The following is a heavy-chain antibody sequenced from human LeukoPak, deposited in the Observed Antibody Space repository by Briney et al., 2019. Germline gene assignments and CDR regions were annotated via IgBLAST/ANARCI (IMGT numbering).Heavy chain of an antibody. V-gene: IGHV4-31*03. CDR3: ARSHYDTLTGWYYFDY. CDR1: GGSISSGGYY. Sequence: PSQTLSLTCTVSGGSISSGGYYWSWIRQHPGKGLEWIGYIYYSGSTYYNPSLKSRVTIPVDTSKNQFSLKLSSVTAADTAVYYCARSHYDTLTGWYYFDYWGQGTLVTVSS. D-gene: IGHD3-9*01. J-gene: IGHJ4*02. CDR2: IYYSGST.